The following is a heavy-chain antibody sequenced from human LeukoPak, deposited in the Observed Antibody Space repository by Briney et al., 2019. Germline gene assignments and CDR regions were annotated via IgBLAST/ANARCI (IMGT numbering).Heavy chain of an antibody. CDR3: ARSRDGYNLFDY. Sequence: ASVKVSCKASGYTFTDYYIHWVRQAPGQGLEWMGWINPNSGGTNCAQKFQGRVTMTRDTSISTAYMELSRLRSDDTAVYYCARSRDGYNLFDYWGQGTLVTVSS. D-gene: IGHD5-24*01. V-gene: IGHV1-2*02. J-gene: IGHJ4*02. CDR1: GYTFTDYY. CDR2: INPNSGGT.